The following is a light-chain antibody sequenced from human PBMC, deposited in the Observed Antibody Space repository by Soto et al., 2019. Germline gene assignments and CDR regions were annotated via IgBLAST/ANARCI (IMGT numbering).Light chain of an antibody. V-gene: IGKV3-11*01. CDR1: QSVSTY. CDR3: QQRGNWPRT. CDR2: DAS. Sequence: EIVLTQSPATLSLSPGERATLSRRASQSVSTYLAWYQQKPGQAPRLLIYDASTRATGIPARFSGSGSGTDFTLTISSLEPEDFAVYYCQQRGNWPRTFGQGTKVEIK. J-gene: IGKJ1*01.